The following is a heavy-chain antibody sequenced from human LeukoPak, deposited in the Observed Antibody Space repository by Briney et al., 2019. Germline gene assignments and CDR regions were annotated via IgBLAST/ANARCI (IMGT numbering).Heavy chain of an antibody. Sequence: ASVKVSCKASGYTFTSYYMHWVRQAPGQGLEWMGIINPSGGSTTYAQKFQGRVTMTTDTSTSTACMELRSLRSDDTAVYYCARDLDYDSSGYYYWGDAFDIWGQGTMVTVSS. V-gene: IGHV1-46*01. J-gene: IGHJ3*02. CDR2: INPSGGST. D-gene: IGHD3-22*01. CDR3: ARDLDYDSSGYYYWGDAFDI. CDR1: GYTFTSYY.